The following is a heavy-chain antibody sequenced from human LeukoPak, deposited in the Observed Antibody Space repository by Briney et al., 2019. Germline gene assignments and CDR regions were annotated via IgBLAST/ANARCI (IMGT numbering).Heavy chain of an antibody. D-gene: IGHD2-15*01. CDR2: ISGSGGST. CDR3: AKAIRVRGHREGMDV. V-gene: IGHV3-23*01. CDR1: GFTFSSYA. J-gene: IGHJ6*02. Sequence: GGSLRLSCAASGFTFSSYAMSWVRQAPGKGLEWVSAISGSGGSTYYADSVKGRFTISRDNSKNTLYPQMNSLRAEDTAVYYCAKAIRVRGHREGMDVWGQGTTVTVSS.